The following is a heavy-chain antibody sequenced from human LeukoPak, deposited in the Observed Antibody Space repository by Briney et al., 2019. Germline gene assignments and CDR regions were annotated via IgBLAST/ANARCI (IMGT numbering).Heavy chain of an antibody. CDR3: ARVWFGESLRAYYYYYMDV. Sequence: PSETLSLTCTVSGGSISSYYWSWIRQPPGKELEWIGYIYYSGSTNYNPSLKSRVTISVDTSKNQFSLKLSSVTAADTAVYYCARVWFGESLRAYYYYYMDVWGKGTTVTVSS. CDR1: GGSISSYY. D-gene: IGHD3-10*01. CDR2: IYYSGST. J-gene: IGHJ6*03. V-gene: IGHV4-59*01.